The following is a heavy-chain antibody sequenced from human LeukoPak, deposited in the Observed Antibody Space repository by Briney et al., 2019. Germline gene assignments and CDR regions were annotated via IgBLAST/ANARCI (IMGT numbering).Heavy chain of an antibody. CDR3: ASSYYDSSGYDY. V-gene: IGHV3-21*01. CDR1: GFTFSSYS. CDR2: ISSSSSYI. Sequence: GGSLRLTCAASGFTFSSYSMNWVRQAPGKGLEWVSSISSSSSYIYYADSVKGRFTISRDNAKNSLYLQMNSLRAEDTAVYYRASSYYDSSGYDYWGQGTLVTVSS. D-gene: IGHD3-22*01. J-gene: IGHJ4*02.